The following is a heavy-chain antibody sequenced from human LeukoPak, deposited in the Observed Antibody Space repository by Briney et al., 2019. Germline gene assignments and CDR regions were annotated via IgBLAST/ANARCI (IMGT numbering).Heavy chain of an antibody. V-gene: IGHV3-48*02. CDR2: ISSSSSTI. Sequence: GGSLRLSCAASGFTFSSYSMNWVRQAPGKGLEWVSYISSSSSTIYYADSVKGRFTTSRDNAKNSLYLQMNSLRDEDTAVYYCARESTSLYSGSFAWGQGTLVTVSS. CDR1: GFTFSSYS. J-gene: IGHJ5*02. D-gene: IGHD1-26*01. CDR3: ARESTSLYSGSFA.